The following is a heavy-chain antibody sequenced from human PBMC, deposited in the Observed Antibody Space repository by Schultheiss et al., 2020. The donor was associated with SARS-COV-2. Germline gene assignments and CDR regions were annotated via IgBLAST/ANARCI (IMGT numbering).Heavy chain of an antibody. CDR2: INSDGSST. CDR3: ARDYCSGGSCYEPENWFDP. CDR1: GFTFSSYA. D-gene: IGHD2-15*01. J-gene: IGHJ5*02. V-gene: IGHV3-74*01. Sequence: GGSLRLSCAASGFTFSSYAMHWVRQAPGKGLVWVSSINSDGSSTSYADSVKGRFTISRDNSKNTLYLQMNSLRAEDTAVYYCARDYCSGGSCYEPENWFDPWGQGTLVTVSS.